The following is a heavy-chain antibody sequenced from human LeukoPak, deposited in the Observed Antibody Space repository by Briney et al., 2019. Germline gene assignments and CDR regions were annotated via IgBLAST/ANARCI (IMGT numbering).Heavy chain of an antibody. CDR3: ATDLSSGWPFDY. CDR1: GYTLTELS. V-gene: IGHV1-24*01. J-gene: IGHJ4*02. CDR2: FDPEDGET. D-gene: IGHD6-19*01. Sequence: ASVKVSCKVSGYTLTELSMHWVRQAPGKGLEWMGGFDPEDGETIYAQKFQSRVTMTEDTSTDTAYMELSSLRSEDTAVYYCATDLSSGWPFDYWGQGTLVTVSS.